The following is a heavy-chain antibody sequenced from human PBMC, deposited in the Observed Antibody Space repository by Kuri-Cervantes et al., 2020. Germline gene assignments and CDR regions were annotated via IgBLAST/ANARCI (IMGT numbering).Heavy chain of an antibody. CDR3: ARVGGVAAMAFDI. V-gene: IGHV4-30-2*01. CDR2: IYHSGST. D-gene: IGHD2-15*01. J-gene: IGHJ3*02. Sequence: LRLSCAASGGSISSGGYSWSWIRQPPGKGLEWIGYIYHSGSTYYNPSLKSRVTISVDRAKNQFSLKLSSVPAADTAVYYCARVGGVAAMAFDIWGQGTMVTVSS. CDR1: GGSISSGGYS.